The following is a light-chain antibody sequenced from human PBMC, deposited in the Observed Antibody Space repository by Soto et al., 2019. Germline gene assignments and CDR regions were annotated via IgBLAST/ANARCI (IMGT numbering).Light chain of an antibody. V-gene: IGKV1-8*01. Sequence: AIRMTQSPSAFSASTGDRVTITCRASQGNSSYLAWYQQKPGKAPKLLIYAAYTLQSGVPSRFSDSGSGTDFTLTISCLQSEDSAAYRGVTFGQGTKLEIK. CDR1: QGNSSY. J-gene: IGKJ2*01. CDR2: AAY. CDR3: VT.